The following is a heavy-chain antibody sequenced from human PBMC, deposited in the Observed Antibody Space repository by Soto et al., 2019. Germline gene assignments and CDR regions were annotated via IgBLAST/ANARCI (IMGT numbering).Heavy chain of an antibody. CDR3: ARHGVVVVVAATLPGIVDY. Sequence: PSETLSLTCTVSGGSISSSSYYWGWIRQPPGKGLEWIGSIYYSGSTYYNPSLKSRVTISVDTSKNQFSLKLSSVTAADTAVYYCARHGVVVVVAATLPGIVDYWGQGTLVTVPS. J-gene: IGHJ4*02. CDR2: IYYSGST. V-gene: IGHV4-39*01. CDR1: GGSISSSSYY. D-gene: IGHD2-15*01.